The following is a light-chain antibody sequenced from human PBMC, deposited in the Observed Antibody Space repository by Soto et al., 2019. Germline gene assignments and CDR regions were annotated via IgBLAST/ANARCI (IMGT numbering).Light chain of an antibody. J-gene: IGLJ1*01. Sequence: QSVLTQPASVSGSPGQSITISCTGTSSDVGAYDLVSWYQQHPGKAPKYLIYEVSNRPSGVSDRFSGSKSGTTASLTISGLQAEDEADYYCSSYTTTDPYVFGTGTKLTVL. CDR3: SSYTTTDPYV. CDR2: EVS. CDR1: SSDVGAYDL. V-gene: IGLV2-14*01.